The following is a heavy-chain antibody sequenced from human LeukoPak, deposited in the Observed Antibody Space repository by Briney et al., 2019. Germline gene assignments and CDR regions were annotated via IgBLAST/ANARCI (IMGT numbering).Heavy chain of an antibody. CDR1: GGSISSSSYY. V-gene: IGHV4-39*02. CDR2: IYYSGST. CDR3: ARAVYSYGFRAFDI. J-gene: IGHJ3*02. Sequence: SETLSLTCTVSGGSISSSSYYWGWIRQPPGKGLEWIGSIYYSGSTYYNPSLKSRVTISVDTSKNQFSLKLSSVTAADTAVYYCARAVYSYGFRAFDIWGQGTMVTVSS. D-gene: IGHD5-18*01.